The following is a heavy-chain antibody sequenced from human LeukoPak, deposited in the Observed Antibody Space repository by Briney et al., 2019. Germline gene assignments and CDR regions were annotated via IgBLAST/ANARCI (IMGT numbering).Heavy chain of an antibody. J-gene: IGHJ4*02. CDR1: GGSISGYY. D-gene: IGHD6-13*01. Sequence: SETLSLTCTVSGGSISGYYWSWIRQPPGKGLEWVGHISYTGSTNYNPSLKSRVTISVDTSKNQFSLKLTSVTATDTAVYYCARSYSSSWLYEDYWGLGTLVTVSS. CDR2: ISYTGST. V-gene: IGHV4-59*01. CDR3: ARSYSSSWLYEDY.